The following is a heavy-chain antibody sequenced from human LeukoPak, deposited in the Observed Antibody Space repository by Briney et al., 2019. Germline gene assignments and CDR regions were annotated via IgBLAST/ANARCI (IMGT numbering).Heavy chain of an antibody. CDR1: GFTFSSYS. CDR3: ARGHIVVVPAAPFDY. CDR2: ISSSRSYI. V-gene: IGHV3-21*01. J-gene: IGHJ4*02. Sequence: GGSLRLSCAASGFTFSSYSMNWVRQAPGKGLEWVSSISSSRSYIYYADSVKGRFTISRDNAKNSLYLQMNSLRAEDTAVYYCARGHIVVVPAAPFDYWGQGTLVTVSS. D-gene: IGHD2-2*01.